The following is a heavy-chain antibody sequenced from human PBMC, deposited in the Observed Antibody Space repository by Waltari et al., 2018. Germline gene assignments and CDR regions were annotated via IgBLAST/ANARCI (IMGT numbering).Heavy chain of an antibody. J-gene: IGHJ6*02. CDR2: ICRGGSI. Sequence: EVQLVQSGGGLIPPGGSLRLSCAASGLSVIDNYMSWVRQAPGKGLEWVSGICRGGSIKYGDSVKGRFTLSRDNSKNTLFLQMNSLRSEDTAVYYCARLSDPNKYYYGMDVWGQGTTVTVSS. CDR3: ARLSDPNKYYYGMDV. D-gene: IGHD3-16*02. CDR1: GLSVIDNY. V-gene: IGHV3-53*01.